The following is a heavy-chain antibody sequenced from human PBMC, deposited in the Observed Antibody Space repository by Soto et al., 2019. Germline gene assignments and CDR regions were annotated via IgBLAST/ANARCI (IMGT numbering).Heavy chain of an antibody. CDR1: GYSFAVYW. Sequence: PLESLKISCKGSGYSFAVYWITWVLQKPGKGLEWMGRIDPSDSQTYYSPSFRGHVTISATKSITTVFLQWSSLRASDTAMYYCARQIYDSDTGPNFQYYFDSWGQGTPVTVSS. D-gene: IGHD3-22*01. CDR2: IDPSDSQT. V-gene: IGHV5-10-1*01. CDR3: ARQIYDSDTGPNFQYYFDS. J-gene: IGHJ4*02.